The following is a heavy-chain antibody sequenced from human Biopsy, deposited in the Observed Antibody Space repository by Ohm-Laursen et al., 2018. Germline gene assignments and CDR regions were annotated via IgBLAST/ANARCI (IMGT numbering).Heavy chain of an antibody. Sequence: ASVKVSCKASGYVFINYLVHWVRQAPGQGLEWMGKINPSGGTVAYAHKFQGRVSMTRDTSTSTIYMDLSSLRSEDTALYYCTRDIGPWGDYSFEYWGQGTLVTVSP. D-gene: IGHD4-11*01. J-gene: IGHJ4*02. CDR2: INPSGGTV. CDR3: TRDIGPWGDYSFEY. CDR1: GYVFINYL. V-gene: IGHV1-46*01.